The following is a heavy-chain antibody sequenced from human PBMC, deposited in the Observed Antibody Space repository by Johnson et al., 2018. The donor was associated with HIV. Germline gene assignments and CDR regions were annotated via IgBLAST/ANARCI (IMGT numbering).Heavy chain of an antibody. CDR2: ISWNSGSI. CDR3: AKEYSSPYGDYDGDAFDI. J-gene: IGHJ3*02. V-gene: IGHV3-9*01. Sequence: EVQLVESGGGLVQPGRSLRLSCAASGFTFDDYAMHWVRQAPGKGLEWVSGISWNSGSIGYADSVKGRFTISRDNAKSTLYLQMNSLRAEDTALYYCAKEYSSPYGDYDGDAFDIWGQGTMVTVSS. CDR1: GFTFDDYA. D-gene: IGHD4-17*01.